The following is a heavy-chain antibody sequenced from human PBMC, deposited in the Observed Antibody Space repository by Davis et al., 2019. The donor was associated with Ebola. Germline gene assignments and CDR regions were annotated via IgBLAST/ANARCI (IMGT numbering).Heavy chain of an antibody. V-gene: IGHV3-48*02. Sequence: GGSLRLSCAASGFTFSSYSMNWVRQAPGKGLEWVSYISSSSSTIYYADSVKGRFTISRDNAKNSLYLQMNSLRDEDTAVYYCATNHDYGGNWDDYYYGMDVWGQGTTVTVSS. CDR3: ATNHDYGGNWDDYYYGMDV. D-gene: IGHD4-23*01. J-gene: IGHJ6*02. CDR1: GFTFSSYS. CDR2: ISSSSSTI.